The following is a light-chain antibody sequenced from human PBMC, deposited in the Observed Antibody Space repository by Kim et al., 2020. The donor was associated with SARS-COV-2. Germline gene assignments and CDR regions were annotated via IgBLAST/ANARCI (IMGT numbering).Light chain of an antibody. J-gene: IGKJ2*01. V-gene: IGKV3-20*01. CDR2: GAS. CDR3: QQYGSSPYT. Sequence: WSPGERAPLSCRASQSVSSNYLAWYQQRPGQAPRLLIYGASSRATGIPDTFSGGGSGTDFTLTISRLEPEDFAVYYCQQYGSSPYTFGQGTKLEI. CDR1: QSVSSNY.